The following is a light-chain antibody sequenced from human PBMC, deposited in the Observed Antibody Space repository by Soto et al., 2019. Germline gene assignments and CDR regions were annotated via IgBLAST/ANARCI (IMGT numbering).Light chain of an antibody. CDR3: AAWDDSLNVL. CDR1: SSNIGSHI. CDR2: SDN. Sequence: QSALTQPPSASGTPGQRVTISCSGSSSNIGSHIVNWYQQLPGTAPKLLIYSDNQRPSGVPDRISGSKSGTSASLAISGLQSEDEADYFCAAWDDSLNVLFGGGTKLTVL. J-gene: IGLJ2*01. V-gene: IGLV1-44*01.